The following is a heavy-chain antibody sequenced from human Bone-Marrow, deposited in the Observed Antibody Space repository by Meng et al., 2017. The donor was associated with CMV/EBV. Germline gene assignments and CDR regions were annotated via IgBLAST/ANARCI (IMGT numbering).Heavy chain of an antibody. CDR2: INIWNGNT. Sequence: ASVKVSCKASGYPFNKHAINWVRQAPGQGPEWMGWINIWNGNTEFAQSLQGRLTLTTDISTSTAYMELRSLRSDDTAIYYCAKDLFSPGGNSPYDSWGQGPLVTFYS. CDR3: AKDLFSPGGNSPYDS. J-gene: IGHJ5*01. V-gene: IGHV1-18*01. CDR1: GYPFNKHA. D-gene: IGHD4-23*01.